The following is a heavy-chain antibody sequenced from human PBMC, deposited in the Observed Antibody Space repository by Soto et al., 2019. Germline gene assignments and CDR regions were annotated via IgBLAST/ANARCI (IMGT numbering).Heavy chain of an antibody. CDR3: ARVPRDIGVVHR. CDR2: IYYSGST. CDR1: GGSISSGGYY. D-gene: IGHD2-15*01. Sequence: SETLSLPCTVSGGSISSGGYYWSWIRQHPGKGLEWIGYIYYSGSTYYNPSLTSRVTISVDTSNNQFSLKLSSVTAADPTVYSRARVPRDIGVVHRWGQGTLVTVSS. V-gene: IGHV4-31*03. J-gene: IGHJ5*02.